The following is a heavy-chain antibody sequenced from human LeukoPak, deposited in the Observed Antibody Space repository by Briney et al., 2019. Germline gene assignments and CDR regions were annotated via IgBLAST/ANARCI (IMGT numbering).Heavy chain of an antibody. V-gene: IGHV3-74*01. Sequence: GGSLRLSCTASGFTFSSYWMHWVRQAPGKGLVWVSRINSDGGITSYADSVKGRFTISRDNAKNALYLQMNSLRAEDTAVYDCARRIQRMAPYYFDYWGQGTLVTVSS. CDR3: ARRIQRMAPYYFDY. J-gene: IGHJ4*02. D-gene: IGHD5-24*01. CDR1: GFTFSSYW. CDR2: INSDGGIT.